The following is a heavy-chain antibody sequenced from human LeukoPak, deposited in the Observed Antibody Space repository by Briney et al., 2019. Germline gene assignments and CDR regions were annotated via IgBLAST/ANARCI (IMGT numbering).Heavy chain of an antibody. CDR3: AKGSYDILTGYYWVDY. Sequence: GGSLRLSCAASGFTFSSYAMSWVRQAPGKGLEWVSAISGSGGSTYYADSVKGRFTISRDNSKNTLYLQMNSLRAEDTAVYYCAKGSYDILTGYYWVDYWGQGTLVTVSS. CDR1: GFTFSSYA. J-gene: IGHJ4*02. D-gene: IGHD3-9*01. CDR2: ISGSGGST. V-gene: IGHV3-23*01.